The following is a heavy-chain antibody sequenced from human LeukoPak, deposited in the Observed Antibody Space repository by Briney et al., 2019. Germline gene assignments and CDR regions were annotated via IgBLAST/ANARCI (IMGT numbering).Heavy chain of an antibody. Sequence: GGSLRLSCAASGFTFSSYGMHWVRQAPGKGLEWVAVISYDGSNKYYADSVKGRFTISRDNSKNTLYLQMNSLRAWGTAGYFWGKGWGGGEPSDYWGQGTLVTVSS. V-gene: IGHV3-30*18. CDR2: ISYDGSNK. CDR1: GFTFSSYG. D-gene: IGHD3-16*01. CDR3: GKGWGGGEPSDY. J-gene: IGHJ4*02.